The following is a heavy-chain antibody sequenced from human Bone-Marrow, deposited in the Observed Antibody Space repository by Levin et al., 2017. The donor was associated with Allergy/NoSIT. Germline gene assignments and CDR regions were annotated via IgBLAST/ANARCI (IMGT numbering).Heavy chain of an antibody. CDR1: GYNFAIYW. D-gene: IGHD3-3*01. Sequence: NRGESLKISCKGSGYNFAIYWIGWVRQMPGKGLEWMAIIYPADSDTKYSPSFQGQVTISANNSISTAYLQWSSLKASDTATYYCARGVLRFFERDGRGPDALDIWGQGTMVTVSS. CDR2: IYPADSDT. J-gene: IGHJ3*02. V-gene: IGHV5-51*01. CDR3: ARGVLRFFERDGRGPDALDI.